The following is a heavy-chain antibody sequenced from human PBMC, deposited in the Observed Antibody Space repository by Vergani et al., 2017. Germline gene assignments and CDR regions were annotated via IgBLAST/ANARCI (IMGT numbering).Heavy chain of an antibody. J-gene: IGHJ6*02. D-gene: IGHD6-19*01. CDR1: GFTVSSNY. CDR3: ARDRIAVVEGDYYYGMDV. Sequence: EVQLVESGGGLVQPGGSLRLSCAASGFTVSSNYMSWVRQAPGKGLEWVSVIYSGGSTYYADSVKGRFTISRHNSKTTLYLQMNSLRAEDTAVYYCARDRIAVVEGDYYYGMDVWGQGTTVTVSS. CDR2: IYSGGST. V-gene: IGHV3-53*04.